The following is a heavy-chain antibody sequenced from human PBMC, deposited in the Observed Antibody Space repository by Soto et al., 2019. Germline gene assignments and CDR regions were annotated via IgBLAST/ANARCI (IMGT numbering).Heavy chain of an antibody. CDR2: INSASTTT. CDR1: GFPFNTYA. V-gene: IGHV3-48*02. J-gene: IGHJ4*02. Sequence: ESGGGLVQPGGSLRLSCAASGFPFNTYAMHWVRQAPGKGLEWISYINSASTTTFHADSVKGRVTVSRDNAENSLYLQMSSLRHEDTAVYYCARDLSHWGQGTLVTVSS. CDR3: ARDLSH.